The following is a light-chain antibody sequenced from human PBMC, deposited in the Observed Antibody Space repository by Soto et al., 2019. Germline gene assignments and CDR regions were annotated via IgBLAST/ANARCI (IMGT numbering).Light chain of an antibody. CDR2: GDN. V-gene: IGLV1-44*01. CDR3: AASDGSMNNVL. J-gene: IGLJ2*01. CDR1: GSSIGTNT. Sequence: QSVLTQPPSASGTPGQRVTISCSGSGSSIGTNTVNWYRQLQGRDPKLLIYGDNHRPSGVPDRFSASKSGTSASLAISGLQSEDEADYYCAASDGSMNNVLFGGGTKLTVL.